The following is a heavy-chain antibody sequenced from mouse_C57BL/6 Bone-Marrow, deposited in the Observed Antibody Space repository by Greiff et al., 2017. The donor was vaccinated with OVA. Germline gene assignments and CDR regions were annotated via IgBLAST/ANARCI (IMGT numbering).Heavy chain of an antibody. CDR2: ISAGGSYT. CDR3: ARERWLLLWFAY. D-gene: IGHD2-3*01. V-gene: IGHV5-4*01. J-gene: IGHJ3*01. Sequence: EVQLVESGGGLVKPGGSLTLSCAASGFTFTSYAMSWVRQTPEKRLEWVATISAGGSYTYYPDNVKGRFTISRDNAKNNLYLQMSHLKSEDTARYYCARERWLLLWFAYWGKGTLVTVSA. CDR1: GFTFTSYA.